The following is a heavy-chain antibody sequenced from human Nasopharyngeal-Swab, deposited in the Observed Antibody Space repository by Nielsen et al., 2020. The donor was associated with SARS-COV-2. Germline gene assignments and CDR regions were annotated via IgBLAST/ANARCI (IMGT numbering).Heavy chain of an antibody. CDR2: ISGSGGRT. V-gene: IGHV3-23*01. D-gene: IGHD3-3*01. CDR3: AKDPYYDFWSGYFFDY. CDR1: GFTFSSYS. J-gene: IGHJ4*02. Sequence: GESLKISCAASGFTFSSYSMSWVRQAPGKGLEWVSTISGSGGRTYYADSVKGRFTISRDNSKNTLYLQMNSLRAEDTAVYYCAKDPYYDFWSGYFFDYWGQGTLVTVSS.